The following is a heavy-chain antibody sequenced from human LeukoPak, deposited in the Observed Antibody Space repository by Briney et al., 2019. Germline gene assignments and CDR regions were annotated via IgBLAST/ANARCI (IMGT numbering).Heavy chain of an antibody. J-gene: IGHJ5*02. V-gene: IGHV4-30-2*01. CDR2: IYHSGST. CDR1: GGSISCGGYS. CDR3: ARAVFGAWFGELSGPWFDP. Sequence: SETLSLTCAVSGGSISCGGYSWSWIRQPPGKGLEWIGYIYHSGSTYYNPSLKSRVTISVDRSKNQFSLKLSSVTAADTAVYYCARAVFGAWFGELSGPWFDPWGQGTLVTVSS. D-gene: IGHD3-10*01.